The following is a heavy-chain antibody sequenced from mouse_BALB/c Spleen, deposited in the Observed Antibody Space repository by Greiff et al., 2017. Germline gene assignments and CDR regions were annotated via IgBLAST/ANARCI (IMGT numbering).Heavy chain of an antibody. CDR3: ARNGDYGNYLAWFAY. V-gene: IGHV2-2*02. J-gene: IGHJ3*01. Sequence: VQRVESGPGLVQPSQSLSITCTVSGFSLTSYGVHWVRQSPGKGLEWLGVIWSGGSTDYNAAFISRLSISKDNSKSQVFFKMNSLQANDTAIYYCARNGDYGNYLAWFAYWGQGTLVTVSA. CDR1: GFSLTSYG. D-gene: IGHD2-1*01. CDR2: IWSGGST.